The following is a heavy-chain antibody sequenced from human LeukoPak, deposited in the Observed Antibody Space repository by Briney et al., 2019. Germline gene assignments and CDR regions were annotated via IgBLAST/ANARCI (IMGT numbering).Heavy chain of an antibody. CDR1: GFTFSSYS. D-gene: IGHD1-1*01. CDR3: ARDMEPDAFDI. V-gene: IGHV3-21*01. Sequence: GGSLRLSCAASGFTFSSYSMNWVRQAPGKGLEWVSSISSSSNYIYYADTVKGRFTISRDIAKTSLYLQMNSLRAEDTAIYYCARDMEPDAFDIWGQGTMVTVSS. CDR2: ISSSSNYI. J-gene: IGHJ3*02.